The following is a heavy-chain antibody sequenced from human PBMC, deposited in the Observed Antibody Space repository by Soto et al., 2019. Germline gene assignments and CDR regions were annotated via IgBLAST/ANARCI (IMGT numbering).Heavy chain of an antibody. CDR1: GFTFSDYY. V-gene: IGHV3-11*06. CDR2: ISSSSSYT. D-gene: IGHD3-10*01. Sequence: PGGSLRLSCAASGFTFSDYYMSWVRQAPGQGLEWVSYISSSSSYTNYADSVKGRFTISRDNAKNSLYLQMNSLRAEDAAVYYCARDRITMVRGVPGWFDPWGQGTLVTVSS. J-gene: IGHJ5*02. CDR3: ARDRITMVRGVPGWFDP.